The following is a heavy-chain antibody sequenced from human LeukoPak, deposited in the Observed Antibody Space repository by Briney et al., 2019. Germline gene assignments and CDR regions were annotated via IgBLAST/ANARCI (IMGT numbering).Heavy chain of an antibody. V-gene: IGHV3-15*07. D-gene: IGHD3-22*01. CDR1: GFTFAHAW. J-gene: IGHJ4*02. CDR2: IKSKTDGGTT. Sequence: GGSLRLSCAASGFTFAHAWMNWVRQPPGKGLEWVGRIKSKTDGGTTDYAAPVKGRFTISRDDSKNTLYLQMNSLTTEDTAVFYCSTDRYYYDSSPRYWGQGTLVAVSS. CDR3: STDRYYYDSSPRY.